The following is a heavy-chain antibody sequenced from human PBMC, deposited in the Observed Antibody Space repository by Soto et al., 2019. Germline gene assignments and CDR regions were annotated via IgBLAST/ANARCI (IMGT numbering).Heavy chain of an antibody. D-gene: IGHD3-3*01. CDR3: ARGGGVGVAGSAAFDM. CDR1: GYPVTAYY. Sequence: QLHLVQSGAVVKKPGASVTVSCSASGYPVTAYYMHWVRQAPGRGLEWMGGINPATGAAKYTQTFRGRVTMTRDQSTSTVFMELSGPTSGATAVFYWARGGGVGVAGSAAFDMWGQGTLVTVSS. J-gene: IGHJ3*02. CDR2: INPATGAA. V-gene: IGHV1-2*02.